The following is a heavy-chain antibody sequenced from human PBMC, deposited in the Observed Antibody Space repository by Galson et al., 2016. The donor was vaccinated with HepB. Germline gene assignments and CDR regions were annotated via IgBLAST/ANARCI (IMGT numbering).Heavy chain of an antibody. V-gene: IGHV3-23*01. Sequence: SLRLPCAAAGFKFNNYAMTRGRQAPGKGLEWLSTISGNGIATYYGDSLRGRFTISRDDSRNTLFLHMNSLRAVDTAVYYCAKNPNFGDYAYSDFWGQETLVTVSS. CDR2: ISGNGIAT. J-gene: IGHJ4*02. CDR1: GFKFNNYA. D-gene: IGHD4-17*01. CDR3: AKNPNFGDYAYSDF.